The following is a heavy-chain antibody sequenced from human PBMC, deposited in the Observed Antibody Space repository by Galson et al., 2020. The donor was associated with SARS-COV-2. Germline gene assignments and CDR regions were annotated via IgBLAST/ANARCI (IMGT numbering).Heavy chain of an antibody. CDR2: IKSNPDGGTT. CDR1: GLTFTNAW. Sequence: GESLKISCAASGLTFTNAWMSWVRQAPEKGLEWVGLIKSNPDGGTTDYAAPVKGRFTISRDDSKNTLYLQMNSLKTEDTAVYYCTHHVEMATRDWGQGTLVTVSS. J-gene: IGHJ4*02. CDR3: THHVEMATRD. V-gene: IGHV3-15*01. D-gene: IGHD5-12*01.